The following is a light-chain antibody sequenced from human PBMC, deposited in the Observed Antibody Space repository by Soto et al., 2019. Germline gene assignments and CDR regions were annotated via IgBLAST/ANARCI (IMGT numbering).Light chain of an antibody. J-gene: IGKJ1*01. Sequence: DIQMTQSPASLSPSVGATVTITCRGSQSIKTFLSWYRHKPGKAPELLIYDASTLQIGVPSRFSGSGSGTDFTLTISCLQSEDLATYYCQQYYSYPWTFGQGTKVDIK. CDR2: DAS. CDR1: QSIKTF. CDR3: QQYYSYPWT. V-gene: IGKV1-17*01.